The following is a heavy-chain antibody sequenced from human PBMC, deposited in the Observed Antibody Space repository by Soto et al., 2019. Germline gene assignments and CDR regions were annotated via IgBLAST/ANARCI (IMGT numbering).Heavy chain of an antibody. Sequence: GGSLRLSCAASGFTFSNAWMSWVRQAPGKGLEWVGRIKSKTDGGTTDYAAPVKGRFTISRDDSKNTLDLQMNSLKTEDTAVYYCTTFARVYYYMDVWGKGTTVTVSS. D-gene: IGHD3-10*01. V-gene: IGHV3-15*01. CDR3: TTFARVYYYMDV. CDR1: GFTFSNAW. J-gene: IGHJ6*03. CDR2: IKSKTDGGTT.